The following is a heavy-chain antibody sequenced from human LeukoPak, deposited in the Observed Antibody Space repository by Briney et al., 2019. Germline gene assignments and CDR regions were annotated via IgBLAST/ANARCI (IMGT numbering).Heavy chain of an antibody. V-gene: IGHV1-46*01. CDR2: INPSGSST. CDR3: ASEDSSGPYRWYFDY. Sequence: ASVKVSCKASGYTFTGYYMHWVRQAPGQGLEWMGLINPSGSSTIYAQKFQGRVTMTRDMSTSTDYMELSSLRSEDTAVYYCASEDSSGPYRWYFDYWGQGTLVTVSS. J-gene: IGHJ4*02. D-gene: IGHD3-22*01. CDR1: GYTFTGYY.